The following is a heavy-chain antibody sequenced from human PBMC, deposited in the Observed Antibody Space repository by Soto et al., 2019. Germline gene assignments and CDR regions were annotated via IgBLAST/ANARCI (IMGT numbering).Heavy chain of an antibody. CDR2: INAGNGNT. V-gene: IGHV1-3*01. CDR3: ARVITGTTFYYYYGMDV. D-gene: IGHD1-7*01. CDR1: GYTFTAYA. Sequence: GASVKVSCKASGYTFTAYAMHWVRQAPGQRLEWMGWINAGNGNTKYSQKFQGRVTITRDTSASTAYMELSSLRSDDTAVYYCARVITGTTFYYYYGMDVWGQGTTVTVSS. J-gene: IGHJ6*02.